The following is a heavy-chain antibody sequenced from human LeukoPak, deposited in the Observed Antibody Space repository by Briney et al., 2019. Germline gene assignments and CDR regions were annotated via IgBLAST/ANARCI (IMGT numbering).Heavy chain of an antibody. CDR3: AKGGYSSGWRNYFDY. V-gene: IGHV3-53*01. J-gene: IGHJ4*02. Sequence: GGSLRLSCLVSGFSVSNNYVSWVRQAPGKGLQWVSNIYGDGSTNYADSVRGRFTISRDNSKDTLYLQMNSLRAEDTAVYYCAKGGYSSGWRNYFDYWGQGTLVTVSS. CDR2: IYGDGST. D-gene: IGHD6-19*01. CDR1: GFSVSNNY.